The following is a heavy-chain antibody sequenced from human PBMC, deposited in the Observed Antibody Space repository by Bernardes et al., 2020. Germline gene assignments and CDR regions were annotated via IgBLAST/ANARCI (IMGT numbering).Heavy chain of an antibody. V-gene: IGHV4-39*01. CDR1: GVSISSSAYY. Sequence: SESLSLTCAVSGVSISSSAYYWGWLLQPPGKGLEWIGSISNSGNTYYSPSLKSRVTTSTDTSKNQFSLKLSSVTAADTAVYYCARHKPSSYSGNFWVDYWGQGTLVTVSS. D-gene: IGHD1-26*01. CDR3: ARHKPSSYSGNFWVDY. CDR2: ISNSGNT. J-gene: IGHJ4*02.